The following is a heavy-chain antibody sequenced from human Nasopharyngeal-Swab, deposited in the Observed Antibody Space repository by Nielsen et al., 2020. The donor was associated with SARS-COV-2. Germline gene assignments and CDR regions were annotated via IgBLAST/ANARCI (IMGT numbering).Heavy chain of an antibody. CDR3: ARRTFSSTSLIDC. Sequence: VRQMPGKGLEWVANIKQDGSEKYYEDSVKGRFTISRDNAKNSLYLQMNSLRVEDTAVYYCARRTFSSTSLIDCWGQGTLVTVSS. CDR2: IKQDGSEK. D-gene: IGHD2-2*01. J-gene: IGHJ4*02. V-gene: IGHV3-7*04.